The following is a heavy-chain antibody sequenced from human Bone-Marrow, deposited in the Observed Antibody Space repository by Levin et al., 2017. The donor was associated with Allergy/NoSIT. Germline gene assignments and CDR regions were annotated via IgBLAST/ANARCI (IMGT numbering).Heavy chain of an antibody. V-gene: IGHV1-2*02. Sequence: ASVKVSCKASGYTFTGYYMHWVRQAPGQGLEWMGWINPNSGGTNYAQKFQGRVTMTRDTSISTAYMELSRLRSDDTAVYYCARGVVVVPAAINGVRWDYYYYGMDVWGQGTTVTVSS. J-gene: IGHJ6*02. D-gene: IGHD2-2*01. CDR2: INPNSGGT. CDR3: ARGVVVVPAAINGVRWDYYYYGMDV. CDR1: GYTFTGYY.